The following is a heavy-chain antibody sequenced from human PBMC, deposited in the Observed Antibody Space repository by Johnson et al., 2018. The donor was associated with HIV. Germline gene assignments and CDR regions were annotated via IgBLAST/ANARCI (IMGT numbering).Heavy chain of an antibody. CDR1: GFTFDDYG. V-gene: IGHV3-20*04. Sequence: VQLVESGGGLIQPGGSLRLSCAASGFTFDDYGMSWVRQAPGKGLEWVSGINWNGGSTGYADSVKGRFTISRDNAKNSLYLQMNSLRVEDTALYYCAREDEGSTGYDSSGYGAFDIWGQGTMVTVSS. J-gene: IGHJ3*02. D-gene: IGHD3-22*01. CDR2: INWNGGST. CDR3: AREDEGSTGYDSSGYGAFDI.